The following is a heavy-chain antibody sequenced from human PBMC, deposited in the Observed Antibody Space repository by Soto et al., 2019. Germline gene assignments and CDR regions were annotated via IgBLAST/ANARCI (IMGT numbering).Heavy chain of an antibody. Sequence: GGSLRLSCAASGFTFSSYGMHWVRQAPGKGLEWVAVISYDGSNKYYADFVKGRFTISRDNSKNTLYLQMNSLRAEDTAVYYCAKDLRDSGYVSYYYYYYGMAVWGQGTKATVSS. CDR3: AKDLRDSGYVSYYYYYYGMAV. D-gene: IGHD5-12*01. V-gene: IGHV3-30*18. CDR2: ISYDGSNK. CDR1: GFTFSSYG. J-gene: IGHJ6*02.